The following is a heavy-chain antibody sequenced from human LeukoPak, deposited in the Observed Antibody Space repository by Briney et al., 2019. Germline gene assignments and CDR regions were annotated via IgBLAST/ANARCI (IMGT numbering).Heavy chain of an antibody. Sequence: PVRSLRLSCAASGFTFSSYGMHWVRQAPGKGLEWVAVISYDGSNKYYADSVKGRFTISRDNSKNTLYLQMNSLRAEDTAVYYCAKDGDYGGNYGMDVWGQGTTVTVSS. V-gene: IGHV3-30*18. CDR3: AKDGDYGGNYGMDV. J-gene: IGHJ6*02. D-gene: IGHD4-23*01. CDR1: GFTFSSYG. CDR2: ISYDGSNK.